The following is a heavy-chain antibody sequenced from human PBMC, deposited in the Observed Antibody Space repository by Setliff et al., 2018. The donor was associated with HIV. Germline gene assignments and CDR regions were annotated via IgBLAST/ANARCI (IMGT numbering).Heavy chain of an antibody. CDR2: IYYSGST. D-gene: IGHD5-12*01. J-gene: IGHJ4*02. CDR1: GGSISSYY. CDR3: ALDPGYRRDY. V-gene: IGHV4-59*04. Sequence: SETLSLTCTVSGGSISSYYWSWIRQPPGKGLEWIGYIYYSGSTYYKPSLKSRVTISVDTSKNQFSLKLNSVTAADTAMYYCALDPGYRRDYWGQGTLVTVSS.